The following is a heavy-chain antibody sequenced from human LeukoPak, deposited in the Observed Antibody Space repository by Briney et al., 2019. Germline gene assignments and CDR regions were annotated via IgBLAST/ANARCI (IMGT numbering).Heavy chain of an antibody. CDR2: ISGSSSSSYI. J-gene: IGHJ4*02. CDR1: GFTFSTYS. Sequence: GGSLRLSCAASGFTFSTYSMNWVRQVPGKGLEWVSSISGSSSSSYIYYAVSVRGRFTISRDNAKNSLYLQMNSLRAEDAAVYYCARGPPVDYWGQGTRVTVSS. V-gene: IGHV3-21*01. CDR3: ARGPPVDY.